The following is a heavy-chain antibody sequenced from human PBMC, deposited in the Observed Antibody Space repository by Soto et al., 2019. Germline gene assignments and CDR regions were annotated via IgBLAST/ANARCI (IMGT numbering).Heavy chain of an antibody. D-gene: IGHD2-8*01. J-gene: IGHJ5*02. CDR1: GFTVSSNY. V-gene: IGHV3-53*02. CDR3: ARERDGHNPNWFDL. CDR2: IYRGGST. Sequence: EVQVVETGGGWIQPGGSLRLSCAVSGFTVSSNYMSWVRQPPGKGPEWVSDIYRGGSTYYADSVKGRFTISRDNSKNTLYLQMNSLRAEDTAVYYCARERDGHNPNWFDLWGQGTLVTVSS.